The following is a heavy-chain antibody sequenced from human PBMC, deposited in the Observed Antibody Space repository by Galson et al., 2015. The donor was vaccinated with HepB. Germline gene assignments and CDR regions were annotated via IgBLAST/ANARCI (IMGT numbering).Heavy chain of an antibody. CDR3: AKGLRDLAYCTGDGGCSYFDS. V-gene: IGHV3-23*01. Sequence: SLRLACAASAFTFSSYRMSWVRQAPGKGLEWVSDISDSGTKTYYADSVKGRFIISRDNSKNTLYLQMNSLRADDTALYYCAKGLRDLAYCTGDGGCSYFDSWGQGTLVTVSS. J-gene: IGHJ4*02. D-gene: IGHD2-8*02. CDR2: ISDSGTKT. CDR1: AFTFSSYR.